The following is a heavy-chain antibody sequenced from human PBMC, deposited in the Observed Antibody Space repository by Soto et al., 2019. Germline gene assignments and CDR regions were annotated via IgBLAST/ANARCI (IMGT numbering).Heavy chain of an antibody. CDR2: IWYDGSNK. CDR3: ARALLAYWGGDFYGTDY. V-gene: IGHV3-33*01. J-gene: IGHJ4*02. Sequence: QVQLVESGGGVVQPGRSLRLSCAASGFTFSSYGMHWVRQAPGKGLEWVAVIWYDGSNKYYADSVKGRFTISRDNSKNTLYLQMNSLRAEDTAVYYCARALLAYWGGDFYGTDYWGQGTLVTVSS. D-gene: IGHD2-21*01. CDR1: GFTFSSYG.